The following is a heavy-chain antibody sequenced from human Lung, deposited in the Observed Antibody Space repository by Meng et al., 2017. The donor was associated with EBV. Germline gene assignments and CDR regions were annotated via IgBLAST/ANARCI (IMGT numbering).Heavy chain of an antibody. CDR1: GGCIRSGYF. V-gene: IGHV4-31*03. J-gene: IGHJ5*02. CDR3: ARTNYGDYNWFDP. D-gene: IGHD4-17*01. Sequence: GPGRGDRAEARSLTCTVSGGCIRSGYFWGGIRQHPGKGLEWIGYIYYSGSTYYNPSLRSRVAISIDTSKNQFSLKLTSVTAADTAVYFCARTNYGDYNWFDPWGQGTLVTVSS. CDR2: IYYSGST.